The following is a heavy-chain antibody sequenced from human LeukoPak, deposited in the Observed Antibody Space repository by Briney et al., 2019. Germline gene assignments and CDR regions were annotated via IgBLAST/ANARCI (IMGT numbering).Heavy chain of an antibody. CDR1: GFTFSSYA. V-gene: IGHV3-30-3*01. J-gene: IGHJ4*02. Sequence: RGSLRLSCAASGFTFSSYAMHWVRQAPGKGLEWVAVISYDGSNKYYADSVKGRFTISRDNAKNSLYLQMNSLRAEDTAVYYCAIPKRGQLYFDYWGQGTLVTVSS. CDR3: AIPKRGQLYFDY. D-gene: IGHD6-13*01. CDR2: ISYDGSNK.